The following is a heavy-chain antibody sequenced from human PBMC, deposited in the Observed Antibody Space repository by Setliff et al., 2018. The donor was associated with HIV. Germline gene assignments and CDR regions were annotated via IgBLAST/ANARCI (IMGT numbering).Heavy chain of an antibody. CDR1: GGSIRSYY. V-gene: IGHV4-4*07. D-gene: IGHD4-17*01. J-gene: IGHJ5*02. Sequence: SETLSLTCTVSGGSIRSYYWSWIRQPAGKGLEWIGRIYGSGSTNYNPSLESRVTMSVDTSKNQVPLKLNSVTAADAAVYYCARVVPEVVYGAYWFDPWGQGTLVTVSS. CDR2: IYGSGST. CDR3: ARVVPEVVYGAYWFDP.